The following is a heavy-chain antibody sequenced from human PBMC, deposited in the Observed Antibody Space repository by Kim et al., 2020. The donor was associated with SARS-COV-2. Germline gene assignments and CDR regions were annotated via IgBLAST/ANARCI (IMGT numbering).Heavy chain of an antibody. J-gene: IGHJ4*02. Sequence: GGSLRLSCAASGFTFSGYGMHWVRQAPGKGLEWVAVISYDGSNKYYADSVKGRFTISRDNSKNTLYLQMNSLRAEDTAVYYCARDQSAGYSSSWNDYWGQGTLVTVSS. CDR3: ARDQSAGYSSSWNDY. CDR1: GFTFSGYG. CDR2: ISYDGSNK. D-gene: IGHD6-13*01. V-gene: IGHV3-33*05.